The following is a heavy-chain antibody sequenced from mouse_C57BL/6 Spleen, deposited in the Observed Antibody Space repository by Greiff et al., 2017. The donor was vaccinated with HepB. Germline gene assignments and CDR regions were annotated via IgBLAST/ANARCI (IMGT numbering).Heavy chain of an antibody. J-gene: IGHJ2*01. CDR1: GFTVSSYT. CDR3: ARHPGHFDY. V-gene: IGHV5-9*01. CDR2: ISGGGGNT. Sequence: EVMLVESGGGLVKPGGSLKLSCAASGFTVSSYTMSWVRQTPEKRLEWVATISGGGGNTYYPDSVKGRFTISRDNDKNTLYLQMSSLRSEDTALYYCARHPGHFDYWGQGTTLTVSS.